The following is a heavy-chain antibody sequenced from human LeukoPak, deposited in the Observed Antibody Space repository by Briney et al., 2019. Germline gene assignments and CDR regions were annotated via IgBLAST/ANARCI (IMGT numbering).Heavy chain of an antibody. J-gene: IGHJ4*02. CDR2: ISAYNGNT. CDR1: GYTFTSYG. Sequence: GASVKVSCKASGYTFTSYGISWVRQAPGQGLEWMGWISAYNGNTNYAQKLQGRVTMTTDTSTSTAYMELRSLRSDDTAVYYCARVPRVLRYFDWLPPFDYWGQGTLVTVSS. CDR3: ARVPRVLRYFDWLPPFDY. V-gene: IGHV1-18*01. D-gene: IGHD3-9*01.